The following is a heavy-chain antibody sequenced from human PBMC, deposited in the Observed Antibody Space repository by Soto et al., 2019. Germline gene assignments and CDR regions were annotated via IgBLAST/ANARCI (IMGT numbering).Heavy chain of an antibody. Sequence: QPGGSLRLSCAASGFTFSSYAMSWVRQAPGKGLEWVSAISGSGGSTYYADSVKGRFTISRDNSKNTLYLQMNSLRAEDTAVYYCAKDQLRYSSSPPKGMDVWGKGTTVTVSS. D-gene: IGHD6-6*01. CDR2: ISGSGGST. CDR1: GFTFSSYA. V-gene: IGHV3-23*01. CDR3: AKDQLRYSSSPPKGMDV. J-gene: IGHJ6*04.